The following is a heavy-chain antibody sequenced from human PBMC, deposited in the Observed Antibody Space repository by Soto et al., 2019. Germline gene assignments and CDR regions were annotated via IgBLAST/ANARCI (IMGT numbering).Heavy chain of an antibody. CDR1: GDSFTSYW. D-gene: IGHD3-3*01. CDR3: ARQASTIFGVVKDYYYYYGMDV. Sequence: GESLKISCKGSGDSFTSYWIGWVRQMPGKGLEWMEIIYPGDSDTRYSPSFQGQVTISADKSISTAYLQWSSLKASDTAMYYCARQASTIFGVVKDYYYYYGMDVWGQGTTVTVSS. CDR2: IYPGDSDT. V-gene: IGHV5-51*01. J-gene: IGHJ6*02.